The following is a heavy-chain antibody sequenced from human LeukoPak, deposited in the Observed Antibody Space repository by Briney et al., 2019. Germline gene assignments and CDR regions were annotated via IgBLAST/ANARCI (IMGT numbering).Heavy chain of an antibody. Sequence: PSETLSLTCTVSGDSISSYYWSWIRQPPGKGLEWIGYIYTSGSTNYNPSLKSRVTISVDTSKNQFSLKLSSVTAADTAVYYCARRRSWFDPWGQGTLVTVSS. CDR2: IYTSGST. V-gene: IGHV4-4*09. CDR1: GDSISSYY. CDR3: ARRRSWFDP. J-gene: IGHJ5*02.